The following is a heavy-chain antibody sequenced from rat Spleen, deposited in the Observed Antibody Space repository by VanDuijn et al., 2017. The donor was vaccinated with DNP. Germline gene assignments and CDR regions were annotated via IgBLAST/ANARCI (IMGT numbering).Heavy chain of an antibody. J-gene: IGHJ2*01. V-gene: IGHV5-7*01. CDR3: ARESAIYYYGYVPTYFDY. D-gene: IGHD1-12*01. CDR1: GFTFSDYN. CDR2: ISSSGGTT. Sequence: EVQLVESGGGLVQPGRSLKLSCAASGFTFSDYNMAWVRQAPKKSLDWVATISSSGGTTSYTDAVKGRFMISRDDTKNTLFLQMNSLRSEDTATYYCARESAIYYYGYVPTYFDYWGQGVMVTVSS.